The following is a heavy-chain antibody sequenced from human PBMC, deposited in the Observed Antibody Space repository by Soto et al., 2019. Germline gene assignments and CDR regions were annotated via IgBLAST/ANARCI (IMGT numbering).Heavy chain of an antibody. V-gene: IGHV1-18*01. CDR2: ISAYNGNT. Sequence: ASVKVSCKASGYTFTSYGISWVRQAPGQGLEWMGWISAYNGNTNYAQKLQGRVTMTTDTSTSTAYMELRSLRSDDTAVYYCARVWRVFGVVIRKTWSAPWGKGTLVTVS. CDR3: ARVWRVFGVVIRKTWSAP. CDR1: GYTFTSYG. J-gene: IGHJ5*02. D-gene: IGHD3-3*01.